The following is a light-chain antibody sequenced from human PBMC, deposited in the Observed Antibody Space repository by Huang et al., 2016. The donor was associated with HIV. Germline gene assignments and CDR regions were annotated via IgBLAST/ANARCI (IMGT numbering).Light chain of an antibody. V-gene: IGKV4-1*01. CDR1: QSVLYSSNNKND. CDR2: WAS. J-gene: IGKJ4*01. Sequence: DIVMTQSPDSLAVSLGERATINCKSSQSVLYSSNNKNDLGWYQQKPGQPPKLLINWASTRESGVPDRFSGSGSGTDFTLTISSLQAEDVAVYYCQQYYITPLTFGGGTKVEIK. CDR3: QQYYITPLT.